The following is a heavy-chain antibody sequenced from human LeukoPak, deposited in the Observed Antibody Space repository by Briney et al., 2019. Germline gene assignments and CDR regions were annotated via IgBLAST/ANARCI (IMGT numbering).Heavy chain of an antibody. D-gene: IGHD6-13*01. V-gene: IGHV4-34*01. Sequence: SETLSLTCAVYGGSFSGYYWSWIRQPPGKGLEWIGEINHSGSTNYNPSLKSRVTISVDTSKNQFSLKLSSVTAVDTAVYYCAGSIAAAAVPWGQGTLVTVSS. CDR1: GGSFSGYY. CDR3: AGSIAAAAVP. J-gene: IGHJ5*02. CDR2: INHSGST.